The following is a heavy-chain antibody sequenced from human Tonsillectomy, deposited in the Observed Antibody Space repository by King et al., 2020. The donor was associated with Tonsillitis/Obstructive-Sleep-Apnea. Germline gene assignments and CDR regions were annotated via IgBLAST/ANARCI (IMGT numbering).Heavy chain of an antibody. CDR3: ARWRGAWTQSGFDY. J-gene: IGHJ4*02. D-gene: IGHD2-21*02. CDR2: IYRCGST. V-gene: IGHV3-53*01. Sequence: VQLVESGGGLIQPGGSLRLSCAASGFTVSSNYMSWVRQAPGKGLEWVSVIYRCGSTYYADSVKGRFTISRDNSKNPRYVQMNSLRAEDTAVYYCARWRGAWTQSGFDYWGQGTLVTVSS. CDR1: GFTVSSNY.